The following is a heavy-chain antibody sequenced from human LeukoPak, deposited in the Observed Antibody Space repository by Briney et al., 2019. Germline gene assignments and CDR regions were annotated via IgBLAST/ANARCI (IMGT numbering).Heavy chain of an antibody. J-gene: IGHJ4*02. D-gene: IGHD6-19*01. CDR2: LYHSETT. Sequence: SETLSLTCTVSGGSISSYYWSWIRQSPGKGLEWIGYLYHSETTKYNPSLKSRVTISVDTSKNQLCLHLTSVTAADTAVYYCARDRGGSSGWSESFEYWGQGTLVTVSS. CDR3: ARDRGGSSGWSESFEY. V-gene: IGHV4-59*01. CDR1: GGSISSYY.